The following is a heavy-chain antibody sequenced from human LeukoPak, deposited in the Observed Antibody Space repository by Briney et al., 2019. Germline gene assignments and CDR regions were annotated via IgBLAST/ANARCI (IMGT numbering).Heavy chain of an antibody. CDR1: GGSISSSSYY. CDR2: IYHSGST. D-gene: IGHD1-1*01. V-gene: IGHV4-30-2*01. J-gene: IGHJ4*02. CDR3: ARGYETGSGVRS. Sequence: PSETLSLTCTVSGGSISSSSYYWSWIRQPPGKGLEWIGYIYHSGSTYYNPSLKSRVTISVDRSKNQFSLKLSSVTAADTAVYYCARGYETGSGVRSWGQGTLVTVSS.